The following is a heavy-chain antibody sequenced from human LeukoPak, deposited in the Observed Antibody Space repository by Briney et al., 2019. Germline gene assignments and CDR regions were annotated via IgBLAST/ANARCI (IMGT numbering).Heavy chain of an antibody. Sequence: GGSLRLSCAASGFTFSSYAMSWVRQAPGKGLEWVSAISGSGGSTYYADSVKGRFTISRDNSKNTLYLQMNSLRAEDTAVYYCAKVPITFGGVIVPSYFVYWGQGTLVTVSS. CDR3: AKVPITFGGVIVPSYFVY. V-gene: IGHV3-23*01. D-gene: IGHD3-16*02. CDR1: GFTFSSYA. CDR2: ISGSGGST. J-gene: IGHJ4*02.